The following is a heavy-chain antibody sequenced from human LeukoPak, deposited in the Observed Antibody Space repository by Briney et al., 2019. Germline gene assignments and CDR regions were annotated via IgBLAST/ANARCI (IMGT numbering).Heavy chain of an antibody. Sequence: SETLPLTCAVYGGSFSGYYWSWLRQPPGKGLEWIGEINHSGSTNYNPSLKSRVTISVDTSKNQFSLKLSSVTAADTAVYYCARGRRVTHFDYWGQGTLVTVSS. D-gene: IGHD2-21*02. CDR1: GGSFSGYY. V-gene: IGHV4-34*01. J-gene: IGHJ4*02. CDR2: INHSGST. CDR3: ARGRRVTHFDY.